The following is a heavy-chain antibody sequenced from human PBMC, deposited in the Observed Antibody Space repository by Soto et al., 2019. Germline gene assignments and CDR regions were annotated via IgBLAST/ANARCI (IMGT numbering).Heavy chain of an antibody. D-gene: IGHD1-20*01. CDR1: GGTFSSYA. CDR2: IIPIFGTA. V-gene: IGHV1-69*13. CDR3: ARGLNNWSTERTNWFDP. Sequence: GASVKLSCKASGGTFSSYAISWVRQAPGQGLEWMGGIIPIFGTANYAQKFQGRVTITADESTSTAYMELSSLRSEDTAVYYCARGLNNWSTERTNWFDPWGQGTLVTVSS. J-gene: IGHJ5*02.